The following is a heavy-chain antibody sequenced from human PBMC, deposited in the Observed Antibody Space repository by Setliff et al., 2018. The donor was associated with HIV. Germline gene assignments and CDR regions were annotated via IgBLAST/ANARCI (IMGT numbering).Heavy chain of an antibody. CDR2: VYYSGSP. J-gene: IGHJ4*02. Sequence: PSETLSLTCIVSGGSISSSSYYWGWIRQPPGKGLEWIGTVYYSGSPYYNPSLKSRVTISVDTSENQFSLKLSSVTAADTAVYYCARDGYSSSWYVISGSFDYWGQGILVTVSS. D-gene: IGHD6-13*01. CDR3: ARDGYSSSWYVISGSFDY. CDR1: GGSISSSSYY. V-gene: IGHV4-39*07.